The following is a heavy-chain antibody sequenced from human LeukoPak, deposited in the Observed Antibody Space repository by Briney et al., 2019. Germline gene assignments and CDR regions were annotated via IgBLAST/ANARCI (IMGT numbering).Heavy chain of an antibody. Sequence: GGSLRLSCAASGFTFSSYGMHWVRQAPGKGLEWVAFIRYDGSNKYYADSVKGRFTISRDNSKNTLYLQMNSLRAGDTAVYYCAKELLWFGDEGNAFDIWGQGTMVTVSS. D-gene: IGHD3-10*01. CDR2: IRYDGSNK. CDR3: AKELLWFGDEGNAFDI. CDR1: GFTFSSYG. V-gene: IGHV3-30*02. J-gene: IGHJ3*02.